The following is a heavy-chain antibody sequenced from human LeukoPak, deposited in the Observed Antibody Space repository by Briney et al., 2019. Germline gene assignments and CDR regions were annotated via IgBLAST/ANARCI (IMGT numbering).Heavy chain of an antibody. Sequence: GGSLRLYCAASGFTFSSYGMQWVRQAPGKGREGGAVISYDGSNKYYEDSVKGRFTISRDNSKNTLYLQMNSLRAEDTAVYYCAKDPRKLVVPAAMPRLSYYGMDVWGKGTTVTVSS. CDR2: ISYDGSNK. CDR3: AKDPRKLVVPAAMPRLSYYGMDV. D-gene: IGHD2-2*01. CDR1: GFTFSSYG. J-gene: IGHJ6*04. V-gene: IGHV3-30*18.